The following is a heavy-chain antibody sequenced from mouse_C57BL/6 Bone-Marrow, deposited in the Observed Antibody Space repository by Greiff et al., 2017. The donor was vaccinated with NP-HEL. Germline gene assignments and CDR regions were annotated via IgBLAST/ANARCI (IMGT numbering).Heavy chain of an antibody. CDR2: IDPSDSYT. Sequence: VQLQQPGAELVRPGTSVKLSCKASGYTFTSYWMHWVKQRPGQGLEWIGVIDPSDSYTNYNQKFKGKATLTVDTSSSAAYMQLSSLTSEDSAVYYWARDGYYGYWGEGTTPTVSS. CDR3: ARDGYYGY. D-gene: IGHD2-3*01. V-gene: IGHV1-59*01. CDR1: GYTFTSYW. J-gene: IGHJ2*01.